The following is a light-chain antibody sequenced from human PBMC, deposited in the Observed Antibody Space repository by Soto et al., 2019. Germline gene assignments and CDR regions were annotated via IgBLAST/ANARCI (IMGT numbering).Light chain of an antibody. V-gene: IGLV2-23*01. CDR2: EGT. J-gene: IGLJ1*01. CDR3: CSYAGNNIFV. CDR1: SSDVGTYYF. Sequence: QSVLTQPASVSGSLGQSITISCTGSSSDVGTYYFVSWYQQHPGKVPKLMIYEGTKRPSGVSDRFSGSKSGNTASMTISGLQAEYEANYYCCSYAGNNIFVFGTGTKLTVL.